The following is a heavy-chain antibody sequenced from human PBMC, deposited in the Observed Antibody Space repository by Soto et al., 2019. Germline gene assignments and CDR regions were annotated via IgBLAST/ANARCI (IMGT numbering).Heavy chain of an antibody. Sequence: QVQLQQWGAGLLKPSETLSLTCAVYGGSFSGYYWSWIRQPPGKGLEWIGEINHSGSTNYNPSLKSRGTISVDTSKNQFSLKLSSVTAADTAVYYCARGRRWLQLALYFDYWGQGTLVTVSS. CDR2: INHSGST. V-gene: IGHV4-34*01. D-gene: IGHD5-12*01. CDR1: GGSFSGYY. CDR3: ARGRRWLQLALYFDY. J-gene: IGHJ4*02.